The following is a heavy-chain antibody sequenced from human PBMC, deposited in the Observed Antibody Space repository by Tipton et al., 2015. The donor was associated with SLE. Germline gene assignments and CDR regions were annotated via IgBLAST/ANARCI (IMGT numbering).Heavy chain of an antibody. Sequence: TLSLTCTVSGYSITSDNYWGWIRQPPGKGLEWIGSIHHDGGTYYNPSLKSRVTMSVDTSKSQFSLNLKSVTATDTAVYYCTKDYYKWSRDCWGQGALVTVSS. J-gene: IGHJ4*02. CDR1: GYSITSDNY. CDR2: IHHDGGT. CDR3: TKDYYKWSRDC. V-gene: IGHV4-38-2*02. D-gene: IGHD2-8*01.